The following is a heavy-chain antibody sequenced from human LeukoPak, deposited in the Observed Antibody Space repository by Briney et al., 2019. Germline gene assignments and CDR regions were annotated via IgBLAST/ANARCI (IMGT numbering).Heavy chain of an antibody. D-gene: IGHD3-3*01. J-gene: IGHJ5*02. CDR2: IYTSGST. Sequence: SETLSLTCTVSGGSISSYYWSWIRQPAGKGLEWIGRIYTSGSTNYNPSLKSRVTMSVDTSKNQFSLKLSSVTAADTAVYYCARDSGNYDFWSGYSVGGHWFDPWGQGTLVTVSS. CDR3: ARDSGNYDFWSGYSVGGHWFDP. CDR1: GGSISSYY. V-gene: IGHV4-4*07.